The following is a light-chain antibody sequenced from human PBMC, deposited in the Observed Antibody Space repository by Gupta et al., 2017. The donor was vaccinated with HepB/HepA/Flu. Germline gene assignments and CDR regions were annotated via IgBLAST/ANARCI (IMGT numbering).Light chain of an antibody. Sequence: QSVLTPPPSVSGAPGPRVTISCTGSSSNIGAGYDVHWYQQLPGTAPKLLIYANTNRPSGVPDRFSGSKSGTSASLAITGLQAEDEADYYCQSYDSSLTVLFGGGTKLTVL. CDR2: ANT. CDR3: QSYDSSLTVL. CDR1: SSNIGAGYD. V-gene: IGLV1-40*01. J-gene: IGLJ2*01.